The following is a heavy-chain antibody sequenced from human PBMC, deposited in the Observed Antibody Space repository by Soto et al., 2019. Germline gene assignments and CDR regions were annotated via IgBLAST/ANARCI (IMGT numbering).Heavy chain of an antibody. J-gene: IGHJ5*02. Sequence: PSETLSLTCTVSGGSISSGNYCWSWIRQPPGKGLEWIGFIHYSGSSYYNPSLKSRVTISVDTSKNQFSLKLDSVTAADTAVYYCARVGPWVPYYYDSSPYTFENWFDPWGQGTLVTVSS. CDR2: IHYSGSS. CDR3: ARVGPWVPYYYDSSPYTFENWFDP. D-gene: IGHD3-22*01. CDR1: GGSISSGNYC. V-gene: IGHV4-30-4*01.